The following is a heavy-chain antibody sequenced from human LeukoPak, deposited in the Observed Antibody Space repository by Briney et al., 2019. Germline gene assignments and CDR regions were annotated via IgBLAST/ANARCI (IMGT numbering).Heavy chain of an antibody. D-gene: IGHD3-10*02. Sequence: PSETLSLTCTVSGGSISSSSYYWGWIRQPPGKGLEWIGSIYYSGSTYYNPSLKSRVTISVDTSKNQFSLKLSSVTAADTAVYYCARSDLVRGVILFDPWGQGTLVTVSS. J-gene: IGHJ5*02. CDR2: IYYSGST. V-gene: IGHV4-39*07. CDR1: GGSISSSSYY. CDR3: ARSDLVRGVILFDP.